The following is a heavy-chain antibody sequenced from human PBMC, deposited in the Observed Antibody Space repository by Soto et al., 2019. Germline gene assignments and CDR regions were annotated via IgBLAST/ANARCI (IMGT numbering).Heavy chain of an antibody. V-gene: IGHV3-7*01. CDR2: IEQDGGEK. D-gene: IGHD2-2*01. J-gene: IGHJ3*02. CDR3: ARAVLPLASDAFDI. Sequence: EVQLVESGGGLVQPGGSLRLSCAASGFTFSAYWMSWVRQAPGKGLEWVANIEQDGGEKYYVDSVKGRFTTYRDNAKNSLYLKMNSLRAEDTAVYYCARAVLPLASDAFDIWGQGTMVTVSS. CDR1: GFTFSAYW.